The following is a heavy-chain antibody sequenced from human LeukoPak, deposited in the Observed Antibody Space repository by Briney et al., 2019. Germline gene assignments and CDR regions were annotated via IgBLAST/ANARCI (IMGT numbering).Heavy chain of an antibody. D-gene: IGHD2-15*01. V-gene: IGHV3-7*01. CDR3: ARELPDIVVVVADDAFDI. Sequence: PGGSLRLSCAASGFTFSSYWMSWVRQAPGKGLEWVANIKQDGSEKYYVDSVKGRFTISRGNAKNSLYLQMNSLRAEDTAVYYCARELPDIVVVVADDAFDIWGQGTMVTVSS. J-gene: IGHJ3*02. CDR1: GFTFSSYW. CDR2: IKQDGSEK.